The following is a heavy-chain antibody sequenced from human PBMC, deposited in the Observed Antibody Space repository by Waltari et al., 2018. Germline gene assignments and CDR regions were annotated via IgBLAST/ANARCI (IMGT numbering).Heavy chain of an antibody. V-gene: IGHV4-59*11. J-gene: IGHJ6*02. CDR1: GGSISSHY. CDR2: IYYSGST. CDR3: ARDQFDSSSPDYYYGMDV. D-gene: IGHD6-6*01. Sequence: QVQLQESGPGLVKPSETLSLTCTVSGGSISSHYWSWIRQPPGRGLEWIGYIYYSGSTNYNPSLKSRVTISVDTSKNQFSLKLSSVTAADTAVYYCARDQFDSSSPDYYYGMDVWGQGTTVTVSS.